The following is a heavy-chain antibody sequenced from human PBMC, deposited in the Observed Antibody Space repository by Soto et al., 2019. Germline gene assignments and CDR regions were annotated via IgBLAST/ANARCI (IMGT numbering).Heavy chain of an antibody. V-gene: IGHV4-30-4*01. CDR1: GGSISSGDYY. D-gene: IGHD4-17*01. J-gene: IGHJ4*02. Sequence: SETLSLTCTVSGGSISSGDYYWSWIRQPPGKGLEWIGYIYYSGSTYYNPSLKSRVTISVDTSKNQFSLKLSSVTAADTAVYYCARSQTTVTSYDYXGQGTLVTVSS. CDR2: IYYSGST. CDR3: ARSQTTVTSYDY.